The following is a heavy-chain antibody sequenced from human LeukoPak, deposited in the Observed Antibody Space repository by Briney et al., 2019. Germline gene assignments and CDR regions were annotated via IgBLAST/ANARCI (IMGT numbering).Heavy chain of an antibody. CDR3: AGPREGGGFDH. CDR2: ISYDGSNK. J-gene: IGHJ4*02. V-gene: IGHV3-30*03. D-gene: IGHD1-26*01. Sequence: GGSLRLSCAASGFTFSSYGMHWVRQAPGKGLEWVAVISYDGSNKYYADSVKGRFTISRDNSKNTLYLQMNSLRAEDTAVYYCAGPREGGGFDHWGQGTLVTVSS. CDR1: GFTFSSYG.